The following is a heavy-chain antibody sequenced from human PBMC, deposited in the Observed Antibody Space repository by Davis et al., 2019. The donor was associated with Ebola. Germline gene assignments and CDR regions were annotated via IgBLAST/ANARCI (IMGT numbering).Heavy chain of an antibody. CDR3: ARGGVAYSDLDY. D-gene: IGHD2-21*01. V-gene: IGHV1-69*04. CDR2: IIPILGIA. CDR1: GGTFSSYA. Sequence: SVKVSCKASGGTFSSYAISWVRQAPGQGLEWMGRIIPILGIANYAQKFQGRVTITADKSTSTAYMELSSLRSEDTAVYFCARGGVAYSDLDYWGQGTLVAVSS. J-gene: IGHJ4*02.